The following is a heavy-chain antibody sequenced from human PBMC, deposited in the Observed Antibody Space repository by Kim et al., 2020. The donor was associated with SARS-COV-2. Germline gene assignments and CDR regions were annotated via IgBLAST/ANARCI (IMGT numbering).Heavy chain of an antibody. D-gene: IGHD1-26*01. CDR1: GFTFSSYG. CDR3: AKGPIVGARGSAFDI. V-gene: IGHV3-33*06. Sequence: GGSLRLSCAASGFTFSSYGMHWVRQAPGKGLEWVAVIWYDGSNKYYADSVKGRFTISRDNSKNTLYLQMNSLRAEDTAVYYCAKGPIVGARGSAFDIWGQGTMVTVSS. J-gene: IGHJ3*02. CDR2: IWYDGSNK.